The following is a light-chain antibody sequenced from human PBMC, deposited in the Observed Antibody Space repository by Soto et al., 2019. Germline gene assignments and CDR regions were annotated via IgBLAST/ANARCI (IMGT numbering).Light chain of an antibody. CDR3: CSYTSSRSLV. V-gene: IGLV2-14*02. Sequence: QSALTQPASVSGSPGQSITISCTGTSSDVGSYSLVSWYQQHPGKAPQLIIYEASKRPSGVSNRFSASKSGNTASLTISGLLPEDEADYYCCSYTSSRSLVFGGGTKLTVL. J-gene: IGLJ3*02. CDR2: EAS. CDR1: SSDVGSYSL.